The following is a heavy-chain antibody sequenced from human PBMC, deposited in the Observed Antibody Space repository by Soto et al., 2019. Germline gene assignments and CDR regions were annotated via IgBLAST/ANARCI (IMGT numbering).Heavy chain of an antibody. CDR2: IYWDDDR. V-gene: IGHV2-5*02. D-gene: IGHD2-15*01. Sequence: GSGPTLVNPTQTLTLTCSFSGSSISTNGVGVAWIRQPPGKALEWLALIYWDDDRRYNPSLKSRLTITKDTSKNQVVPTMTNMDPAHPAKYPCQPTPPNAPGYFDYWCQGTLVNVS. J-gene: IGHJ4*02. CDR1: GSSISTNGVG. CDR3: QPTPPNAPGYFDY.